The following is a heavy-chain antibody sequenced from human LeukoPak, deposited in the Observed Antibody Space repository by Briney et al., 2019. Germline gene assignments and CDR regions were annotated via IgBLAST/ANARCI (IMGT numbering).Heavy chain of an antibody. CDR2: IIPIFGIA. CDR3: AKDIRTYYYGLFDY. CDR1: GGTFSSYA. D-gene: IGHD3-10*01. Sequence: GASVKVSCKASGGTFSSYAISWVRQAPGQGLEWMGRIIPIFGIANYAQKFQGRVTITADKSTSTAYMELSSLRSEDTAVYYCAKDIRTYYYGLFDYWGQGTLVTVSS. V-gene: IGHV1-69*04. J-gene: IGHJ4*02.